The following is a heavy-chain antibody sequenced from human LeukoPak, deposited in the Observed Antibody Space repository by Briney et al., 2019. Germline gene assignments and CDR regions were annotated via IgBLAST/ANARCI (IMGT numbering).Heavy chain of an antibody. CDR2: INPNSGGT. J-gene: IGHJ5*02. D-gene: IGHD3-3*01. Sequence: GASVKVSCKASGYTFTSYGISWVRQAPGQGLEWMGWINPNSGGTNYAQKFQGRVTMTRDTSISTAYMELSRLRSDDTAVYYCARDLNPNYDFWSGYSPGFDPWGQGTLVTVSS. CDR3: ARDLNPNYDFWSGYSPGFDP. V-gene: IGHV1-2*02. CDR1: GYTFTSYG.